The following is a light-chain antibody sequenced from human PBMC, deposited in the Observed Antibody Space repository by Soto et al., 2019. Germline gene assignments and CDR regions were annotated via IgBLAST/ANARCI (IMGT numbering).Light chain of an antibody. CDR1: QSVSSDY. Sequence: EIVLTQSPGTLSLSPGERATLSCRASQSVSSDYLAWYQQKPGQAPKLLIYGASSRAPGIPDRFSGSGSGTAVSLSISRLEPEDFAVFYCQQYGSSPYTFGRGTTLE. V-gene: IGKV3-20*01. CDR2: GAS. J-gene: IGKJ2*01. CDR3: QQYGSSPYT.